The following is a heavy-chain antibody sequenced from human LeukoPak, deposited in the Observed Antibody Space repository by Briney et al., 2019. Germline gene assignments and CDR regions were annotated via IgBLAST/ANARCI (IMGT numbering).Heavy chain of an antibody. D-gene: IGHD2-15*01. CDR1: GFTFSNYP. CDR3: AKDLRWSNY. Sequence: GGSLRLSCAASGFTFSNYPMNWVRQAPGKGLEWVSYIGSGGSPIYYADSVRGRFSISRDNSKNTLYLQMNSLRAEDTAVYYCAKDLRWSNYWGQGTLVTVSS. J-gene: IGHJ4*02. CDR2: IGSGGSPI. V-gene: IGHV3-48*01.